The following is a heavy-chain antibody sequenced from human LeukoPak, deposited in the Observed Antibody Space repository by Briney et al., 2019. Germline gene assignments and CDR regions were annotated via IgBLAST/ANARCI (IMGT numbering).Heavy chain of an antibody. CDR1: GYTFTGYY. CDR2: ISAYNGNT. Sequence: ASVKVSCKASGYTFTGYYMHWVRQAPGQGLEWMGWISAYNGNTNYAQKLQGRVTMTTDTSTSTAYMELRSLRSDDTAVYYCARESGYYHRIDYWGQGTLVTVSS. J-gene: IGHJ4*02. CDR3: ARESGYYHRIDY. D-gene: IGHD3-22*01. V-gene: IGHV1-18*04.